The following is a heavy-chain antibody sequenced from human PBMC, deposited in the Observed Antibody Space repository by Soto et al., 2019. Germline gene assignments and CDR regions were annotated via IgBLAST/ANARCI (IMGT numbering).Heavy chain of an antibody. CDR3: ARDPRIDYYYGMDV. CDR2: IWYDGSNK. CDR1: GFTFSSYG. Sequence: QVQLVESGGGVVQPGRSLRLSCAASGFTFSSYGMHWVRQAPGKGLEWVAVIWYDGSNKYYADSVKGRFTISRDNSKNTRYLQMNSLRAEDTAVYYCARDPRIDYYYGMDVWGQGTTVTVSS. J-gene: IGHJ6*02. V-gene: IGHV3-33*01.